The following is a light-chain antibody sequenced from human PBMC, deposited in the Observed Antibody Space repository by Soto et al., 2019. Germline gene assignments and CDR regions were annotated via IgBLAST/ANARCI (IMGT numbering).Light chain of an antibody. CDR2: GNN. V-gene: IGLV1-44*01. CDR1: SSNIGSST. Sequence: QSVLTQPPSASGTPGQRVTISCSGSSSNIGSSTVNWYQQLPGTAPKLLISGNNQRPSGVPDRFSGSKSGTSASLAISGLQFEDEADYHCAAWDDSLNGWVFGGGTKLTVL. CDR3: AAWDDSLNGWV. J-gene: IGLJ3*02.